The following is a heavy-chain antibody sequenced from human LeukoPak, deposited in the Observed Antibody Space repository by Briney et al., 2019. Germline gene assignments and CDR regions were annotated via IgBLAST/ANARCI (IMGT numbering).Heavy chain of an antibody. Sequence: ASVKVSCKASGYTFTSYDINWARQATGQGLEWMRWMNPNSGNTGYAQKFQGRVTMTRNTSISTAYMELSSLRSEDTAVYYCARGRGRWKLDSGRALTPNWFDPWGQGTLVTVSS. V-gene: IGHV1-8*01. CDR2: MNPNSGNT. J-gene: IGHJ5*02. D-gene: IGHD5-12*01. CDR1: GYTFTSYD. CDR3: ARGRGRWKLDSGRALTPNWFDP.